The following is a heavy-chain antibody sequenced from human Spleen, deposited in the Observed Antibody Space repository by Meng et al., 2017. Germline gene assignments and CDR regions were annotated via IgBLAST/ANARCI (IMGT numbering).Heavy chain of an antibody. D-gene: IGHD1-26*01. CDR2: ISDDGTNK. J-gene: IGHJ4*02. V-gene: IGHV3-30-3*01. CDR3: VRDGPGSGSDY. Sequence: QVQLVESGGGVVQPGGSLRLSCAASGFTFSTYTMHWVRQPPGKGLEWVTVISDDGTNKYYADSVKGRFTVSRDNSKNTLFLQMNSLRAEDTAVYYCVRDGPGSGSDYWGQGTLVTVSS. CDR1: GFTFSTYT.